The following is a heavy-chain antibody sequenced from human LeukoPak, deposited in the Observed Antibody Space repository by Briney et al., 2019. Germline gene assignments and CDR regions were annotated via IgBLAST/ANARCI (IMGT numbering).Heavy chain of an antibody. CDR3: ARDRKQQLATSYYYYYMDV. D-gene: IGHD6-13*01. Sequence: GGSLRLSCAASGLSFSSYGMNWVRQAPGKGLEWVSYISSSGSTIYYADSVKGRFTISRDNAKNSLYLQMNSLRAEDTAVYYCARDRKQQLATSYYYYYMDVWGKGTTVTISS. V-gene: IGHV3-48*04. CDR1: GLSFSSYG. J-gene: IGHJ6*03. CDR2: ISSSGSTI.